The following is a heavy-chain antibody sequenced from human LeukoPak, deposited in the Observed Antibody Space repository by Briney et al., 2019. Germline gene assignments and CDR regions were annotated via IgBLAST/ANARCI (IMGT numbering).Heavy chain of an antibody. CDR3: AREVTHDAFDI. Sequence: GGSLRLSCAASGFTFSSYSMNCVRQAPGKGLEWVSSISSSSSYIYYADSVKGRFTISRDNAKNSLYLQMNSLRAEDTAGYYCAREVTHDAFDIWGQGTMVTVSS. CDR2: ISSSSSYI. CDR1: GFTFSSYS. V-gene: IGHV3-21*01. D-gene: IGHD2-21*02. J-gene: IGHJ3*02.